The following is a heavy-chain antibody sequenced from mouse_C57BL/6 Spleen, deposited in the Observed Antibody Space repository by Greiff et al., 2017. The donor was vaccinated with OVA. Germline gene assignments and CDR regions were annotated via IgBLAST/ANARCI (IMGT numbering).Heavy chain of an antibody. V-gene: IGHV14-2*01. Sequence: DVKLVESGAELVKPGASVKLSCTASGFNIKDYYMHWVKQRTEQGLEWIGRIDPEDGETKYAPKFQGKATITADTSSNTAYLQLSSLTSEDTAVYYCARSIYYGYDGYYFDYWGQGTTLTVSS. CDR1: GFNIKDYY. J-gene: IGHJ2*01. D-gene: IGHD2-2*01. CDR3: ARSIYYGYDGYYFDY. CDR2: IDPEDGET.